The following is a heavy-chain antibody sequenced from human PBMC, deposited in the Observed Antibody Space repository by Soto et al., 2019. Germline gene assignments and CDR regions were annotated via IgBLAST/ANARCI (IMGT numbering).Heavy chain of an antibody. J-gene: IGHJ4*02. D-gene: IGHD6-13*01. Sequence: EVQLVESGGGLVQPGGSLRLSCEASGFTFSNFGINWVRQAPGKGLEWVSHISRSSTTIYYAESVKGRFTISRDNAKNSLYLQMSRLRGEDTAVYYCATSFITPIGTPAWGQGTLVTVSS. CDR2: ISRSSTTI. CDR1: GFTFSNFG. CDR3: ATSFITPIGTPA. V-gene: IGHV3-48*01.